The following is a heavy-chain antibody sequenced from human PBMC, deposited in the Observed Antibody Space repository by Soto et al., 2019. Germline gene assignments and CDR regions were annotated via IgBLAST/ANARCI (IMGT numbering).Heavy chain of an antibody. CDR1: GFTFGSYA. D-gene: IGHD3-10*01. CDR3: AKDNGNYGSGSFSH. Sequence: EVQLLESGGGLVQPGGSLRLSCAASGFTFGSYAMSWVRQAPEKGLEWVSLISGTGDSSEYANSVKGRFTISRDYSKTTVFLQMNSLRAEDTAVYFCAKDNGNYGSGSFSHWGQGTLVTVSS. V-gene: IGHV3-23*01. CDR2: ISGTGDSS. J-gene: IGHJ4*02.